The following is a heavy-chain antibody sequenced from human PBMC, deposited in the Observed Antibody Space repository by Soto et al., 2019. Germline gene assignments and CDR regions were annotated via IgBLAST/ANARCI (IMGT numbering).Heavy chain of an antibody. D-gene: IGHD3-10*01. CDR2: VLGGGGST. CDR1: GFTFSSYA. V-gene: IGHV3-23*01. J-gene: IGHJ6*02. Sequence: GGSLRLSCAASGFTFSSYAMSWVRQTPGKGLEWVSGVLGGGGSTFYADSVKGRFTISRDNAKNSLYLQMNSLRAEDTAVYYCAGVPMVRGVIVYVMDVWGQGTTVTVSS. CDR3: AGVPMVRGVIVYVMDV.